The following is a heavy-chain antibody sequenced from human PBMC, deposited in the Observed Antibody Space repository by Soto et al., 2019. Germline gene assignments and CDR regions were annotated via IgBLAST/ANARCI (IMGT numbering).Heavy chain of an antibody. CDR1: GGTFSSYT. D-gene: IGHD1-26*01. CDR2: IIPILGIV. Sequence: VQLVQSGAEVKKPGSSVKVSCKASGGTFSSYTFSWVRQAPGQGLEWMGRIIPILGIVNYAQKFQGRVMITADKSTRTAYMELSSLRSEDTAVYYCAIGSYGNYYYAMDVWGQGTTVTVSS. CDR3: AIGSYGNYYYAMDV. V-gene: IGHV1-69*02. J-gene: IGHJ6*02.